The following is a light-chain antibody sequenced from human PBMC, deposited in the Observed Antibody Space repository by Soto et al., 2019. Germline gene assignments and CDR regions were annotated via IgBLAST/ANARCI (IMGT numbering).Light chain of an antibody. J-gene: IGLJ2*01. CDR3: QVWDSSSDHVI. Sequence: SYELTQPPSVSVAPGQTAKITCGGNYIGSKSVHWYQRKPGQAPVLVVYDDSDRPSGIPERFSGANSGNTATLTISRVEAGDEADYYCQVWDSSSDHVIFGGGTKVTVL. CDR1: YIGSKS. CDR2: DDS. V-gene: IGLV3-21*02.